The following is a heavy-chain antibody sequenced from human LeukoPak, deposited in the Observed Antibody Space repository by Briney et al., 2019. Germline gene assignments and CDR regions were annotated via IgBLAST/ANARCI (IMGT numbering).Heavy chain of an antibody. CDR3: ARGAPHYYDSSDQNYFDY. V-gene: IGHV3-64*01. CDR2: ISSNGGST. CDR1: GFTFSSYP. J-gene: IGHJ4*02. Sequence: PGGSLRLSCAASGFTFSSYPMHWVRQAPGKGLQYVSAISSNGGSTFYANYVEGKFTISRDNSKNMLYLQMGSLRAEDMAVYYCARGAPHYYDSSDQNYFDYWGRGTLVTVSS. D-gene: IGHD3-22*01.